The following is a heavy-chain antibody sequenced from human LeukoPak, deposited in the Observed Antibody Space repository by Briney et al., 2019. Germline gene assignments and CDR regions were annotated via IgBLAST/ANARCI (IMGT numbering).Heavy chain of an antibody. Sequence: GASVKVSCKASGYTFTGYYMHWVRQAPGQGLEWMGRINPNSGGTNYAQKFRGRVTMTRDTSISTAYMELSRLRSDDTAVYYCARDSRYCTNGVCYRTYNWFDPWGQGTLVTVSS. V-gene: IGHV1-2*06. CDR1: GYTFTGYY. CDR3: ARDSRYCTNGVCYRTYNWFDP. J-gene: IGHJ5*02. D-gene: IGHD2-8*01. CDR2: INPNSGGT.